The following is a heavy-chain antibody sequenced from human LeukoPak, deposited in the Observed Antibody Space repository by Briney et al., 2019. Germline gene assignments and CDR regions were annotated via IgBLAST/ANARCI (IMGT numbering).Heavy chain of an antibody. Sequence: ASVKVSCKASGYTFTSYGIHWVRQAPGQGLEWMGWISAHNGNTNLAQRFQGRVTLTTDTSTNTAYMEMKNLKSDDTAVYFCTRGDNYIVVSDPFDYWGQGTLVTVSS. CDR2: ISAHNGNT. CDR1: GYTFTSYG. D-gene: IGHD2-15*01. V-gene: IGHV1-18*01. CDR3: TRGDNYIVVSDPFDY. J-gene: IGHJ4*02.